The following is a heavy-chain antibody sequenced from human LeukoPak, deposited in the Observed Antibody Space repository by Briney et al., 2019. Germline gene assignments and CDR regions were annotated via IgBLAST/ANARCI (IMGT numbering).Heavy chain of an antibody. Sequence: SETLSLTCAVYGGSFSGYYWSWIRQPPGEGLEWIGEINHSGSTNYNPSLKSRVTISVDTSKNQFSLNLSSVTAADTAVYSCARRGIAAGDIPRRYFDLWGRGTLVTVSS. J-gene: IGHJ2*01. D-gene: IGHD6-13*01. CDR1: GGSFSGYY. CDR3: ARRGIAAGDIPRRYFDL. CDR2: INHSGST. V-gene: IGHV4-34*01.